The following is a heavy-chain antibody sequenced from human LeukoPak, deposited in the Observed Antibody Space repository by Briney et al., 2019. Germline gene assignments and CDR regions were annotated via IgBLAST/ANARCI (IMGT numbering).Heavy chain of an antibody. CDR1: GFTFSSYS. D-gene: IGHD6-19*01. CDR2: ISSSSSYI. CDR3: ARLNRIAVATHYYYYGMDV. V-gene: IGHV3-21*01. J-gene: IGHJ6*02. Sequence: GGSLRLPCAASGFTFSSYSMNWVRQAPGKGLEWVSSISSSSSYIYYADSVKGRFTISRDNAKNSLYLQMNSLRAEDTAVYYCARLNRIAVATHYYYYGMDVWGQGTTVTVSS.